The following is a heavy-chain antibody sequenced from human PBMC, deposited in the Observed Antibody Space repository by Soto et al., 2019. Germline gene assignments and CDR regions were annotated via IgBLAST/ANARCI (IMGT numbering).Heavy chain of an antibody. Sequence: SETLSLTCSIYSGSFSGYYWSWIRQPPGKGLEWIGEISQSGNTNYSPSLKSRVSISIDTSKKQFSLNLASVSAADTAVYYCARAPKVSGSSQTRPDFWGQGTLVTSPQ. CDR1: SGSFSGYY. CDR3: ARAPKVSGSSQTRPDF. CDR2: ISQSGNT. V-gene: IGHV4-34*01. D-gene: IGHD6-6*01. J-gene: IGHJ4*02.